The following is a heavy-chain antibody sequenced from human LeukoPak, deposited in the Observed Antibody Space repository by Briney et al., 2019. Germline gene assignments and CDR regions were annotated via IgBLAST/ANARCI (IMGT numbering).Heavy chain of an antibody. CDR1: GFTLSSYA. D-gene: IGHD4-17*01. J-gene: IGHJ5*02. V-gene: IGHV3-30*01. Sequence: QPGGSLRLSCAASGFTLSSYAMHGVRHAPGKGLEGLLVISYDGSNKYYAASVKGRFTISRDTSKSTLYLQRNSLRAEDTAVYYCARGGDYGGWFDTWGQGTLVTVSP. CDR2: ISYDGSNK. CDR3: ARGGDYGGWFDT.